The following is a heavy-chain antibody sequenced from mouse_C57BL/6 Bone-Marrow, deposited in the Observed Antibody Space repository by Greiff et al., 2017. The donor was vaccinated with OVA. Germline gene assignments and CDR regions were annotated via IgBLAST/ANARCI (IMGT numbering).Heavy chain of an antibody. D-gene: IGHD2-2*01. J-gene: IGHJ4*01. Sequence: VKLVESGPGLVQPSQSLSITCTVSGFSLTSYGVHWVRQSPGKGLEWLGVIWSGGSTDYNAAFISRLSISKDNSKSQVFFKMNSLQADDTAIYYGARRWLRRRAGYCAMDYWGQGTSVTVSS. V-gene: IGHV2-2*01. CDR3: ARRWLRRRAGYCAMDY. CDR1: GFSLTSYG. CDR2: IWSGGST.